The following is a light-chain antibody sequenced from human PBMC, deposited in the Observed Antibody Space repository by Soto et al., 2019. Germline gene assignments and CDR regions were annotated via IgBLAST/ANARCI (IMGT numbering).Light chain of an antibody. CDR2: DVT. Sequence: QSALTQPRSVSGSPGQSVTISCTGTSSDVGDYNYVSWYQQHPGKAPKLMIYDVTKRPSGVPDRFSGSKSGNTASLTISGLQAEDEADYFCCSSAGSYPVLFGGGTKLTVL. CDR1: SSDVGDYNY. V-gene: IGLV2-11*01. CDR3: CSSAGSYPVL. J-gene: IGLJ2*01.